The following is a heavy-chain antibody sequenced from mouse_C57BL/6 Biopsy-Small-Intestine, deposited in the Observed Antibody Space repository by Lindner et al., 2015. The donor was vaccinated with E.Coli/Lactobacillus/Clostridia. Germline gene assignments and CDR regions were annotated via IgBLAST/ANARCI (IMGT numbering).Heavy chain of an antibody. CDR3: ATNYNYDDRGYSFEH. Sequence: SVKVSCKASGGTFSSYTGGTFSSYTINWVRQARGQGLEWVGRIIPLLGTANYPQNFQGRVTINADKSTSTAYMELSSLRSEDTAVYYCATNYNYDDRGYSFEHWGQGTVVTVSS. CDR2: IIPLLGTA. D-gene: IGHD1-1*02. V-gene: IGHV1-74*01. CDR1: GGTFSSYTG. J-gene: IGHJ4*01.